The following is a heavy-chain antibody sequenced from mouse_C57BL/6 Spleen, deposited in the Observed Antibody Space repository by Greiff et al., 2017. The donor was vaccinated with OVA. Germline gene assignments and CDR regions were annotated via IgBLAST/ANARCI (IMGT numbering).Heavy chain of an antibody. V-gene: IGHV1-82*01. CDR2: IYPGDGDT. D-gene: IGHD2-3*01. Sequence: QVQLQQSGPELVKPGASVKISCKASGYAFSSSWMNWVQQRPGKGLEWIGRIYPGDGDTNYNGKFKGQATMTADKSSSTAYMQLSSLTSEDAAIYFCARLGDGFDVWGTGTTVTVSS. CDR1: GYAFSSSW. J-gene: IGHJ1*03. CDR3: ARLGDGFDV.